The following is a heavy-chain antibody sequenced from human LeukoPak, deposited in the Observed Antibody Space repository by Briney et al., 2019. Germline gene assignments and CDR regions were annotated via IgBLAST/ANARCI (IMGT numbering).Heavy chain of an antibody. CDR1: GFTFSDYW. V-gene: IGHV3-74*01. CDR2: ISGGGSNT. J-gene: IGHJ4*02. Sequence: GGSLRLSCAASGFTFSDYWMYWVRQAPGKGLVAASHISGGGSNTDYADSVKGRFTISRDKAKNTLYLKMNSLRAEDTAIYYCARAFQGVHFDYWGQGTLVTVSS. CDR3: ARAFQGVHFDY. D-gene: IGHD3-10*01.